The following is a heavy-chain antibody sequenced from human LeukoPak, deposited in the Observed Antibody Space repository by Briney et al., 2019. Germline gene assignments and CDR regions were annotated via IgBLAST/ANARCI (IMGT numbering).Heavy chain of an antibody. V-gene: IGHV3-53*05. J-gene: IGHJ4*02. Sequence: PGGSLSLSCAASGFTVSSNYMSWVRQAPGKGLEWVSVIYSGGSTYYADSVKGRFTISRDNSKNTLYLQMNSLRAEDTAVYYCAKDPVLRYFDWLPIPPDYWGQGTLVTVSS. CDR1: GFTVSSNY. D-gene: IGHD3-9*01. CDR2: IYSGGST. CDR3: AKDPVLRYFDWLPIPPDY.